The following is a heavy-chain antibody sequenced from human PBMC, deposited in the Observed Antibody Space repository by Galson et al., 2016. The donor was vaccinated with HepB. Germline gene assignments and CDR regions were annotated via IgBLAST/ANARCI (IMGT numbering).Heavy chain of an antibody. CDR3: AKRHEYCPPVGCSVDY. D-gene: IGHD2/OR15-2a*01. CDR1: GFPLRGYA. V-gene: IGHV3-66*02. J-gene: IGHJ4*02. CDR2: IYSGGST. Sequence: SLRLSCAASGFPLRGYAMSWVRQAPGKGLEWVSVIYSGGSTFYADSVKGRFTISRDNSKNTLYLQMNSLRPDDTAVYYCAKRHEYCPPVGCSVDYWGQGTLVSVSS.